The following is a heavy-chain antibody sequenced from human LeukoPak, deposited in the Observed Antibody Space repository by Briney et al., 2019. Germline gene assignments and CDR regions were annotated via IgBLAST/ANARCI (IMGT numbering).Heavy chain of an antibody. V-gene: IGHV3-48*01. CDR3: ARPSRDGYTVFKY. D-gene: IGHD5-24*01. Sequence: GGSLRLSCAASGFTFSSYSMNWVRQAPGKGLEWISQISSSGSSKYYADSVKGRFTISRDNAKNSLYLQMSSLGAEDTAVYYCARPSRDGYTVFKYWGQGSLVTVSS. J-gene: IGHJ4*02. CDR2: ISSSGSSK. CDR1: GFTFSSYS.